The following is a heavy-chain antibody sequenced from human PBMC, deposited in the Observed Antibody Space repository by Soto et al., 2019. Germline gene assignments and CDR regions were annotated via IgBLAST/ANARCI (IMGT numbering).Heavy chain of an antibody. CDR2: IYYSGST. Sequence: SETLSLTCTVSGGSISSGGYYWGWIRQHPGKGLEWIGYIYYSGSTYYNPSLKSRVTISVDTSKNQFSLKLSSVTAADTAVYYCARGSITIFGVVLYNWFDPWGQGTLVTVSS. CDR1: GGSISSGGYY. D-gene: IGHD3-3*01. CDR3: ARGSITIFGVVLYNWFDP. J-gene: IGHJ5*02. V-gene: IGHV4-31*03.